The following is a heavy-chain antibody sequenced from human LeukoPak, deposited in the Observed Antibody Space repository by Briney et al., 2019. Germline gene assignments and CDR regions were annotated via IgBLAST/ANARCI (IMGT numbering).Heavy chain of an antibody. V-gene: IGHV3-23*01. D-gene: IGHD6-13*01. J-gene: IGHJ4*02. CDR3: AILGIAARFDY. Sequence: GGSLRLSCAASGFTFSSYAMSWVRQAPGKGLEWVSAISGSGGSTYYADSVKGRFTISRDNSKSTLYLQMSSLRAEDTAVYYCAILGIAARFDYWGQGTLVTVSS. CDR2: ISGSGGST. CDR1: GFTFSSYA.